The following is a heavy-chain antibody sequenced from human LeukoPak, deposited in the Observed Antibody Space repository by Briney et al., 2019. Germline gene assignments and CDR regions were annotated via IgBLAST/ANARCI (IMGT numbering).Heavy chain of an antibody. J-gene: IGHJ1*01. D-gene: IGHD4-23*01. CDR3: AKHVGSQLPFQH. CDR1: GGSISDYY. CDR2: FYTSGNT. V-gene: IGHV4-4*09. Sequence: PSETLSLTCTVSGGSISDYYWSWIRQPPGKGLEWLGYFYTSGNTNYNPSLKSRVTISVDTSKNQFSLKLSSVTAADTAVYYCAKHVGSQLPFQHWGQGTLVTVSS.